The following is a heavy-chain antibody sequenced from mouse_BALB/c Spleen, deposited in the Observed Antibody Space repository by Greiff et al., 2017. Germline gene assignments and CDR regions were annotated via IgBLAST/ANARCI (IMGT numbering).Heavy chain of an antibody. CDR3: TTREGHYWYFGV. CDR2: INPSNGGT. J-gene: IGHJ1*01. D-gene: IGHD6-1*01. Sequence: QVQLQQPGAELVKPGASVKLSCKASGYTFTSYYMYWVKQRPGQGLEWIGGINPSNGGTNFNEKFKSKATLTVDKSSSTAYMQLSSLTSEDSAVFFCTTREGHYWYFGVWGAGNGVSVSS. V-gene: IGHV1S16*01. CDR1: GYTFTSYY.